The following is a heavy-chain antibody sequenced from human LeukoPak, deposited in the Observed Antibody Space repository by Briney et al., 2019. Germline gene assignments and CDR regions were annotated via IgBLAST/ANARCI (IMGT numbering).Heavy chain of an antibody. Sequence: ASVKVSCKASGGTFSSYAINWVRQATGQGLEWMGWMNPNSGNTGYAQKFQGRVTMTRNTSISTAYMELSSLRSEDTAVYYCARGRGRYFDWLFQNYYYYGMDVWGQGTTVTVSS. J-gene: IGHJ6*02. V-gene: IGHV1-8*02. D-gene: IGHD3-9*01. CDR3: ARGRGRYFDWLFQNYYYYGMDV. CDR1: GGTFSSYA. CDR2: MNPNSGNT.